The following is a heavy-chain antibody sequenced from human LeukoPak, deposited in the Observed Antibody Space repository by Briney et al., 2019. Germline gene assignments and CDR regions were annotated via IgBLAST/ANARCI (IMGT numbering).Heavy chain of an antibody. CDR2: IYYSGST. D-gene: IGHD2-15*01. Sequence: PSETLSLTCTVSGGSITSFPWSWIRQSPGKGLEWIGYIYYSGSTNYNPSLKSRVTISVDTSKNQFSLKLSSVTAADTAVYYCARDCSGGSCLGGYYMDVWGKGTTVTISS. V-gene: IGHV4-59*01. CDR1: GGSITSFP. J-gene: IGHJ6*03. CDR3: ARDCSGGSCLGGYYMDV.